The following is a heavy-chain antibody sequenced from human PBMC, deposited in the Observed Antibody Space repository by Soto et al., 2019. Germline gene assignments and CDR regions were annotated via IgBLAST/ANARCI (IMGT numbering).Heavy chain of an antibody. V-gene: IGHV3-23*01. CDR3: AKPLAAAGDFDY. Sequence: EVQLLESGGGLVQPGGSLRLSCAASGFTFSSYAMSWVRQAPGKGLEWVSAISGSGGSTYYAASVKGRFTISRDNSKTTRYLQLSSLRAEDTAVYYCAKPLAAAGDFDYWGQGTLVTVSS. J-gene: IGHJ4*02. D-gene: IGHD6-13*01. CDR2: ISGSGGST. CDR1: GFTFSSYA.